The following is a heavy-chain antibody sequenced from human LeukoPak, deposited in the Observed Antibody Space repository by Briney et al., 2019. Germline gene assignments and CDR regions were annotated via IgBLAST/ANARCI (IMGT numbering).Heavy chain of an antibody. CDR3: ARDRGRNSFDY. J-gene: IGHJ4*02. CDR2: IYSGGST. CDR1: GFTVSSNY. V-gene: IGHV3-66*01. D-gene: IGHD1-14*01. Sequence: GGSLRLSCAASGFTVSSNYMSWVRQAPGKGLEWVSVIYSGGSTYYADSVKGRFTISRDNSKNSLYLQLTSLRAEDTALYYCARDRGRNSFDYWGQGTLVSVSS.